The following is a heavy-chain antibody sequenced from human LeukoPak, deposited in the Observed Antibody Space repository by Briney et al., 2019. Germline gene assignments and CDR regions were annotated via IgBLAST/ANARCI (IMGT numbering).Heavy chain of an antibody. V-gene: IGHV4-34*01. D-gene: IGHD2-15*01. J-gene: IGHJ3*02. CDR2: INHSGST. CDR1: GGSFSGYY. Sequence: PSETLSLTCAVYGGSFSGYYWSWIRQPPGKGLEWIGEINHSGSTNYNPSLKSRVTISVDTSKNQFSLKLSSVTAADTAVYYCATPGGGGSFKRRRSAFDIWGQGTMVTVSS. CDR3: ATPGGGGSFKRRRSAFDI.